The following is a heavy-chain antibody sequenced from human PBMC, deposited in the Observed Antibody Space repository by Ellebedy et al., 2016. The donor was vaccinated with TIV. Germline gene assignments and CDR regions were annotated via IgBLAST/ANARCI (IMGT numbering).Heavy chain of an antibody. D-gene: IGHD6-19*01. J-gene: IGHJ4*02. V-gene: IGHV3-64D*09. Sequence: GESLKISCSGSGFTFSTYAMHWVRQAPGTGLEYVSAISGNGGSKYYADSVKGRFTISRDNSQNSLYLQMSSLRAEDTAVYYWVKVIATSGWPYYFHYWGQGTLVTVSS. CDR3: VKVIATSGWPYYFHY. CDR1: GFTFSTYA. CDR2: ISGNGGSK.